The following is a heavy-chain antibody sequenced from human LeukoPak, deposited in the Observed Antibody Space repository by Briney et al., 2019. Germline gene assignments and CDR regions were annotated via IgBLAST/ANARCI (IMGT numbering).Heavy chain of an antibody. D-gene: IGHD3-22*01. CDR1: GYSISSGYY. V-gene: IGHV4-38-2*02. CDR3: ARDPVYDSSGYYYARAFDI. Sequence: PSETLSLTCTVSGYSISSGYYWGWIRQPPGKGLEWMGSIHHSGSTYYNPSLKSRVTISVDTSKNQFSLKLSSVTAADTAVYYCARDPVYDSSGYYYARAFDIWGQGTMVTVSS. CDR2: IHHSGST. J-gene: IGHJ3*02.